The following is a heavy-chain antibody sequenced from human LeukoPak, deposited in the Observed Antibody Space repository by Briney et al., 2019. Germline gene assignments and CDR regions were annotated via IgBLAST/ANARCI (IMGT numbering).Heavy chain of an antibody. D-gene: IGHD5-24*01. CDR1: GYTFTSYY. Sequence: ASVKVSCKASGYTFTSYYIHWVRQAPGQGLEWMGIINPSGGSTSYAQKFQGRVTMTRDTSTTTVYMELSSLRSEDTAVYYCARERWKNGMDVWGQGTTVTVSS. J-gene: IGHJ6*02. CDR2: INPSGGST. CDR3: ARERWKNGMDV. V-gene: IGHV1-46*01.